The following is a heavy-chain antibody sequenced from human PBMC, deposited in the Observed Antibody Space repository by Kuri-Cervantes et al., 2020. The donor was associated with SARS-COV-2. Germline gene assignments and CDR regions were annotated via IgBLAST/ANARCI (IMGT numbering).Heavy chain of an antibody. D-gene: IGHD1-26*01. V-gene: IGHV3-66*01. CDR2: IYSGGSI. Sequence: LSLTCAASGFTVSSNYMSWVRQAPGKGLEWVSVIYSGGSIYYADSVKGRFTISRDNAKNSLYLQMNSLRAEDTAVYYCTRWGVGAKTWGQGALVTVSS. CDR1: GFTVSSNY. CDR3: TRWGVGAKT. J-gene: IGHJ4*02.